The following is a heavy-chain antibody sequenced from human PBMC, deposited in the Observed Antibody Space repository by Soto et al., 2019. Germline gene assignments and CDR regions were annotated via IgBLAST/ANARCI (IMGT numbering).Heavy chain of an antibody. CDR2: ISPYYGDT. V-gene: IGHV1-18*04. J-gene: IGHJ4*02. Sequence: QVQLVQSGAEVKRPGASLKVSCKASGYTFTTYGFNWVRQAPGQGLEWMGWISPYYGDTNYAQNFQGRVTLTTDTSTSTAYMEMRTLTSDDTAVYYCARTPGAQMIVLEAATRFDYWGQGTLVTVSS. CDR1: GYTFTTYG. CDR3: ARTPGAQMIVLEAATRFDY. D-gene: IGHD2-15*01.